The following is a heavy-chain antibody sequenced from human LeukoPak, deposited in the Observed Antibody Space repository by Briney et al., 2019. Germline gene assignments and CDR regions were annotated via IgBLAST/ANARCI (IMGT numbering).Heavy chain of an antibody. J-gene: IGHJ6*03. Sequence: GGSLRLSCAASGFTFSSYGMHWVRQAPGKGLEWVAFIRYDGSNKYYADSVKGRFTISRDNSKNTLYLQMNSLRAEDTAVYYCAKDGQWVRYFDWLPRDYYYYYYMDVWGKGTTVTISS. CDR1: GFTFSSYG. V-gene: IGHV3-30*02. CDR3: AKDGQWVRYFDWLPRDYYYYYYMDV. D-gene: IGHD3-9*01. CDR2: IRYDGSNK.